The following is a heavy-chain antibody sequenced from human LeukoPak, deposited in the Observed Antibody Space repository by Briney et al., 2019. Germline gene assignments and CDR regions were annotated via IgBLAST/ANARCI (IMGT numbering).Heavy chain of an antibody. CDR2: IYSGGST. D-gene: IGHD6-13*01. V-gene: IGHV3-66*02. CDR3: ARGVSSSWYFVTYFDY. J-gene: IGHJ4*02. Sequence: PGGSLRLSCTASGFTVSSNYMSWVRQAPGKGLEWVSVIYSGGSTYYEDSVKGRFTISRDNSKNTLYLQMNSLSAEDTAVYYCARGVSSSWYFVTYFDYWGQGTLVTVSS. CDR1: GFTVSSNY.